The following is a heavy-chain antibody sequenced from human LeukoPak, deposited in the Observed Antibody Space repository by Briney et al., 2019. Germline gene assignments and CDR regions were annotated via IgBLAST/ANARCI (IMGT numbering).Heavy chain of an antibody. CDR1: GFTFSNAW. V-gene: IGHV3-15*01. CDR3: TTDPGAEWEPQYAFDI. J-gene: IGHJ3*02. CDR2: ITSKTDGGTT. Sequence: GGSLRLSCAASGFTFSNAWMSWVRQAPGKGLEWVGRITSKTDGGTTDYAAPVKGRFTISRDDSKNTLYLQMNSLKTEDTAVYYCTTDPGAEWEPQYAFDIWGQGTMLTVSS. D-gene: IGHD1-26*01.